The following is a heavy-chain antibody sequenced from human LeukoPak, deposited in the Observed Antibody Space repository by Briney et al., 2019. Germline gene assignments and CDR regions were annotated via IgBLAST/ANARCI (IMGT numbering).Heavy chain of an antibody. D-gene: IGHD6-13*01. V-gene: IGHV4-59*12. CDR3: ARRGPPGAAAGRRNWFDP. CDR1: GGSISSYY. Sequence: PSETLSLTCTVSGGSISSYYWSWIRQPLGKGLEWIGYIYYSGINTYSPSPKSRVTISVDSSKNRFSLKLSSVTAADTAVYYCARRGPPGAAAGRRNWFDPWGQGTLVTVSS. J-gene: IGHJ5*02. CDR2: IYYSGIN.